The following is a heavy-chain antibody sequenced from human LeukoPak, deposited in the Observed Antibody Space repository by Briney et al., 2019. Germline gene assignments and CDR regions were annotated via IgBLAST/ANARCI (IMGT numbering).Heavy chain of an antibody. V-gene: IGHV1-8*01. D-gene: IGHD2-2*01. J-gene: IGHJ6*01. CDR3: ARGQYCSSTSCSLGMDV. CDR2: MNHNSGNT. CDR1: GYTFTSYD. Sequence: ASVKVSCKASGYTFTSYDINWVRQATGQGLEWMGWMNHNSGNTGYAQKFQGRVSMTRNTSISTAYVELSSLRSGDTAVYYCARGQYCSSTSCSLGMDVWGKGPRSPSPQ.